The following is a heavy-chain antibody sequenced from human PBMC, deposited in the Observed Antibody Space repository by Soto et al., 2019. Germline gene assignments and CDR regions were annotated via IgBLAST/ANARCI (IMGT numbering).Heavy chain of an antibody. V-gene: IGHV4-59*12. D-gene: IGHD3-3*01. CDR2: VYHSGNI. CDR1: GGSIIGDY. CDR3: ARLPISSDYYYGMDV. J-gene: IGHJ6*02. Sequence: SETLSLTCTVSGGSIIGDYWIFIRHPPGKGLEWIVYVYHSGNIYYNPSLRSRVAISVDRSKNQFSLKLSSVTAADTAVYYCARLPISSDYYYGMDVWGQGTTVTVSS.